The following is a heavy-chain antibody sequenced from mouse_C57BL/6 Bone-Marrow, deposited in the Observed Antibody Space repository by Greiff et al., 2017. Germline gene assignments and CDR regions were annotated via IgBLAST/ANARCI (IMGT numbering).Heavy chain of an antibody. D-gene: IGHD3-1*01. Sequence: VQLQESGAELARPGASVKMSCKASGYTFTSYTMHWVKQRPGQGLEWIGYINPSSGYTKYNQKFKDKATLTADKSSSTAYMQLSSLTSEDSAVYYCARSALRDYWGQGTTLTVSS. CDR2: INPSSGYT. CDR3: ARSALRDY. J-gene: IGHJ2*01. CDR1: GYTFTSYT. V-gene: IGHV1-4*01.